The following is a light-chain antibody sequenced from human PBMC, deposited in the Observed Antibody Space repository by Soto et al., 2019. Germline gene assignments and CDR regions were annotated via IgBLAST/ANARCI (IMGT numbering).Light chain of an antibody. J-gene: IGKJ5*01. CDR3: QQSYSSLSIT. V-gene: IGKV1-39*01. CDR1: ESINRH. Sequence: DIQMTQSPSSLSASVGDRVTITCRASESINRHLNWYQQKPGKAPKLLIYAASSLQNGVPSRRSGGGSGTDFTLAISNLQPEDFATDYCQQSYSSLSITFGQGTRLEIK. CDR2: AAS.